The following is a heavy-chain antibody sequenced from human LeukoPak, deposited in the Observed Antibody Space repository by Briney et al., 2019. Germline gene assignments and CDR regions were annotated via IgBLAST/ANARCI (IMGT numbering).Heavy chain of an antibody. CDR1: GFTFSSYA. CDR2: ISYDGSNK. Sequence: GGSLRLSCAASGFTFSSYAMHWVRQASGKGLEWVAVISYDGSNKYYADSVKGRFTISRDNSKNTLYLQMNSLRAEDTAVYYCAKDFRELRYPRAFDIWGQGTTVTVSS. V-gene: IGHV3-30-3*01. D-gene: IGHD3-9*01. J-gene: IGHJ3*02. CDR3: AKDFRELRYPRAFDI.